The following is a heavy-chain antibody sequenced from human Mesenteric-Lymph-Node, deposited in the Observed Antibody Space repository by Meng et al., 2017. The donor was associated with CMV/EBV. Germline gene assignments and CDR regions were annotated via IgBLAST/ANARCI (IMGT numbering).Heavy chain of an antibody. CDR3: AREGEYQLPRTDYYYYAMDV. D-gene: IGHD2-2*01. V-gene: IGHV3-21*01. J-gene: IGHJ6*02. CDR1: GFTFRSYS. Sequence: GESLKISCAASGFTFRSYSMNWVRQAPGKGLEWVSSISSSSSYIYYADSVKGRFTISRDNAKNSLYLQMNSLRAEDTAVYYCAREGEYQLPRTDYYYYAMDVWGQGTTVTVSS. CDR2: ISSSSSYI.